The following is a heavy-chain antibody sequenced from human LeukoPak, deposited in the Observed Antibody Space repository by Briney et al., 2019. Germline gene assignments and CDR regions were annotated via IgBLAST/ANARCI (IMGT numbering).Heavy chain of an antibody. D-gene: IGHD2-2*01. CDR3: ARVRYCSSTGCYAFEY. CDR1: GGSISRSSYY. CDR2: ISYSGST. J-gene: IGHJ4*02. V-gene: IGHV4-39*07. Sequence: SETLSLTCTVSGGSISRSSYYWGWIRQPPGKGLEWIGTISYSGSTYYNPSLKSRVTISVDTSKNQFSLKLNSVTAADTAVYYCARVRYCSSTGCYAFEYWGQGTLVTVSS.